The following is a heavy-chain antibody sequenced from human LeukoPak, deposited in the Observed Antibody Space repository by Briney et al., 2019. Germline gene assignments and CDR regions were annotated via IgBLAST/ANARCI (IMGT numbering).Heavy chain of an antibody. CDR1: DDSFNTYY. D-gene: IGHD4-17*01. CDR2: ISYNGNT. V-gene: IGHV4-59*12. CDR3: ARGPLPGDYYFDY. J-gene: IGHJ4*02. Sequence: PSETLSLTCSVSDDSFNTYYWSWIRQPPGKPLEWIGLISYNGNTNYNPSLKSRVTISVDTSKNQFSLKLSSVTVADTAVYYCARGPLPGDYYFDYWGQGTLVTVSS.